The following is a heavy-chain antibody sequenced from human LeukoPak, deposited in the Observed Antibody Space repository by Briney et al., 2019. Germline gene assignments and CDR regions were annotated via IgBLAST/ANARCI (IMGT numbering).Heavy chain of an antibody. J-gene: IGHJ3*02. CDR1: GYSISSGYY. Sequence: SSETLSLTCTVSGYSISSGYYWGWIRQPPGKGLEWIGSIYYSGSTYYNPSLKSRVTISVDTSKNQFSLKLNSVTAADTAVYYCATPYSGGYHGLDIWGQGTMVTVSS. CDR2: IYYSGST. D-gene: IGHD1-26*01. V-gene: IGHV4-38-2*02. CDR3: ATPYSGGYHGLDI.